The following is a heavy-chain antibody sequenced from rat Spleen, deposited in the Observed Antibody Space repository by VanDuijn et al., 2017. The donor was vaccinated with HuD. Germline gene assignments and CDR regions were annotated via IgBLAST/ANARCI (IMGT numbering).Heavy chain of an antibody. D-gene: IGHD1-12*03. Sequence: EVQLVESGGGLVQPGRSLKLSCAASGFTFSNYYMAWVRQAPTKGLEWVAYISTGGGSTYYRDSVKGRFTISRDNAKSTLYLQMDSLRSEDTATYYCTMMVIRRFAYWGQGTLVTVSS. CDR3: TMMVIRRFAY. CDR1: GFTFSNYY. V-gene: IGHV5-27*01. CDR2: ISTGGGST. J-gene: IGHJ3*01.